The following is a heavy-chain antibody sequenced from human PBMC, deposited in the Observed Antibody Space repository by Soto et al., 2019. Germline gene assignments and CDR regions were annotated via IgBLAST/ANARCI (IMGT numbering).Heavy chain of an antibody. D-gene: IGHD3-22*01. CDR2: ISSSSYI. J-gene: IGHJ3*02. CDR3: ARPTYYYDSSGYFDAFDI. Sequence: GGSLRLSCAASGFTFSSYSMNWVRQAPGKGLEWVSSISSSSYIYYADSVKGRFTISRDNAKNSLYLQMNSLRAEDTAVYYCARPTYYYDSSGYFDAFDIWGQGTMVTVSS. V-gene: IGHV3-21*01. CDR1: GFTFSSYS.